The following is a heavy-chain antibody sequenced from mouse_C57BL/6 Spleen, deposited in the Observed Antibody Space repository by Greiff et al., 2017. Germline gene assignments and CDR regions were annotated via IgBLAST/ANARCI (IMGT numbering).Heavy chain of an antibody. V-gene: IGHV1-82*01. Sequence: VQVVESGPELVKPGASVKISCKASGYAFSSSWMNWVKQRPGKGLEWIGRIYPGDGDTNYNGKFKGKATLTADKSSSTAYMQLSSLTSEDSAVYFCAKVTTVVATRYFDVWGTGTTVTVSS. CDR1: GYAFSSSW. CDR3: AKVTTVVATRYFDV. D-gene: IGHD1-1*01. J-gene: IGHJ1*03. CDR2: IYPGDGDT.